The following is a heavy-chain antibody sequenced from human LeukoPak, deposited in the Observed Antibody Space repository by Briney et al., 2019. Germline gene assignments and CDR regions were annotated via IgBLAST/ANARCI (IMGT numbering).Heavy chain of an antibody. CDR3: ARHLRLWQNWFDP. CDR2: IYPGDSDT. V-gene: IGHV5-51*01. J-gene: IGHJ5*02. D-gene: IGHD5-18*01. Sequence: GESLKISCKGSGYSFTSYWICWVRQMPGKGPEWMGIIYPGDSDTRYSPSFQGQVTISADKSISTAYLQWSSLKASDTAMYYCARHLRLWQNWFDPWGQGTLVTVSS. CDR1: GYSFTSYW.